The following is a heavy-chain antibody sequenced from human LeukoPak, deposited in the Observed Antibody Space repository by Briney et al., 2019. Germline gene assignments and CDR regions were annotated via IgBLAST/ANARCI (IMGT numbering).Heavy chain of an antibody. CDR1: GGSISSYY. D-gene: IGHD3-22*01. CDR3: ARDAYDSSGYSAFDI. J-gene: IGHJ3*02. CDR2: IYTSGST. Sequence: KPSETLSLTCTVSGGSISSYYWSWIRQPAGKGLEWIGRIYTSGSTNYNPSLKSRVTMSVDTSKNQFSLKLSSVTAADTAVYYCARDAYDSSGYSAFDIWGQGTMVTVSS. V-gene: IGHV4-4*07.